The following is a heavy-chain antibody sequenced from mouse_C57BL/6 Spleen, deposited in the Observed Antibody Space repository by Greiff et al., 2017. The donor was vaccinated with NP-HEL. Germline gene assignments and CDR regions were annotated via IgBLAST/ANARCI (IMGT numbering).Heavy chain of an antibody. Sequence: VKLVESGAELVRPGASVTLSCKASGYTFTDYEMHWVKQTPVHGLEWIGAIDPETGGTAYNQKFKGKAILTADKSSSTSYMELRSLTSEDSAVYYCTRSGYYYAMDYWGQGTSVTVSS. CDR2: IDPETGGT. CDR3: TRSGYYYAMDY. J-gene: IGHJ4*01. D-gene: IGHD3-1*01. CDR1: GYTFTDYE. V-gene: IGHV1-15*01.